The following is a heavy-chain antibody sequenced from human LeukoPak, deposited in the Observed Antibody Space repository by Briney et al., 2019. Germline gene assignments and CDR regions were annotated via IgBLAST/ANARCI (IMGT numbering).Heavy chain of an antibody. D-gene: IGHD6-13*01. Sequence: PSETLSLTCTVSGGSISSYYWSWIRQPPGKGLEWIGYIYYSGSTNYNPSLKSRVTISVDTSKNQFSLKLSSVTAADTAVYYCARLPYVGIAAAEPYYYYYGMDVWGQGTTVTVSS. CDR1: GGSISSYY. CDR2: IYYSGST. J-gene: IGHJ6*02. V-gene: IGHV4-59*08. CDR3: ARLPYVGIAAAEPYYYYYGMDV.